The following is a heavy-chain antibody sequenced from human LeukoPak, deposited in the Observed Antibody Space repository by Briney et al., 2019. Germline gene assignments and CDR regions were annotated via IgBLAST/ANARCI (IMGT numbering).Heavy chain of an antibody. CDR1: GFTFDDYG. J-gene: IGHJ4*02. CDR3: ARRAPSHDFDS. Sequence: GGSLRLSCAASGFTFDDYGMSWVRQAPGKGPEWVSSISTTGSHTYYAESVKGRFTISRDNAERTLYLEMNSLRAGDTAVYFCARRAPSHDFDSWGQGTLVTVSS. CDR2: ISTTGSHT. V-gene: IGHV3-21*01.